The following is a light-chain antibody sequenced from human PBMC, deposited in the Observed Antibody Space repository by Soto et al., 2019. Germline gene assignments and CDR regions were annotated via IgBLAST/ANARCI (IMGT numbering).Light chain of an antibody. CDR1: SSDIGTYNY. Sequence: QSVLTQPPSASGSLGQSVTISCTGTSSDIGTYNYVSWYQHHPGKAPKLIIYEVTKRPSGVPDRFSGSKSGNTASLTVSGLQAEDEADYYCSSFADSPVVFGGGTQPTVL. CDR2: EVT. V-gene: IGLV2-8*01. CDR3: SSFADSPVV. J-gene: IGLJ2*01.